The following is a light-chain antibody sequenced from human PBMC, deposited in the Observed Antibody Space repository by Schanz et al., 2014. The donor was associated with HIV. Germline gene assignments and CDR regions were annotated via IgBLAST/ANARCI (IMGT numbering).Light chain of an antibody. CDR1: SGDVSVHNY. J-gene: IGLJ2*01. CDR2: DVS. V-gene: IGLV2-8*01. CDR3: AAWDDSLSGPL. Sequence: QSALTQPPAASGSPGQSVTISCTEASGDVSVHNYVSWYQQHPGKAPKLIIFDVSERPSAVPDRFSGSKSGNTASLAISGLRSADEADYFCAAWDDSLSGPLFGGGTKVTVL.